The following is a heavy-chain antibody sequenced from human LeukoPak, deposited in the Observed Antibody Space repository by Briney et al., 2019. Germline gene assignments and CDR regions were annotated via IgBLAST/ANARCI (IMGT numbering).Heavy chain of an antibody. V-gene: IGHV3-48*01. CDR2: IRSSSSDE. CDR3: ARDAIVVVTASDYYYYGMDV. CDR1: GFTFSTYP. Sequence: GGSLRLSCVASGFTFSTYPMNWVRQAPGKGLEWLSNIRSSSSDEYYADSVKGRFTISRDNARNSLYLQMNSLRAEDTAVYYCARDAIVVVTASDYYYYGMDVWGQGTTVTVSS. J-gene: IGHJ6*02. D-gene: IGHD2-21*02.